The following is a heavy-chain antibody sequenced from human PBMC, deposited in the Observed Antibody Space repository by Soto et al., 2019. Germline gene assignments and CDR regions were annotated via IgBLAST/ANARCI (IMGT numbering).Heavy chain of an antibody. CDR1: GDSVSSNSAA. CDR2: TYYRSKWYN. CDR3: ARDRCSSTSCYWGYEGASFDY. D-gene: IGHD2-2*01. Sequence: SETLSLTCAISGDSVSSNSAAWNWIRQSPSRGLEWLGRTYYRSKWYNDYAVSVKSRITINPDTSKNQFSPQLNSVTPEDTAVYYCARDRCSSTSCYWGYEGASFDYWGQGTLVTVSS. V-gene: IGHV6-1*01. J-gene: IGHJ4*02.